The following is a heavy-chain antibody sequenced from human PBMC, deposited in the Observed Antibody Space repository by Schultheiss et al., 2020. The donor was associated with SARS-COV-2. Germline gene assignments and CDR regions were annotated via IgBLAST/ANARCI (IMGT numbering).Heavy chain of an antibody. D-gene: IGHD1-1*01. CDR1: GFSLSTSGVG. J-gene: IGHJ4*02. CDR3: ARHGRLERGFDY. Sequence: SGPTLVKPTQTLTLTCTFSGFSLSTSGVGVGWIRQPPGKGLEWIGEINHSGSTNYNPSLKSRVTISVDTSKNQFSLKLSSVTAADTAVYYCARHGRLERGFDYWGQGTLVTVSS. V-gene: IGHV4-39*01. CDR2: INHSGST.